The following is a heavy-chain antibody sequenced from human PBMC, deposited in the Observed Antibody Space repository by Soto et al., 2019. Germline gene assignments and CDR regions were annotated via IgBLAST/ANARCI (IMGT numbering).Heavy chain of an antibody. CDR3: AKDLRPDGVWDFDY. D-gene: IGHD4-17*01. J-gene: IGHJ4*02. CDR1: GFNFSSYA. CDR2: INSGGRT. V-gene: IGHV3-23*01. Sequence: AGGALRLSFAASGFNFSSYAITLVRQAPGKGLEWVSGINSGGRTYYAYSVKGRFTISRDDSKNTLYLQIISLRAEDTAVYYCAKDLRPDGVWDFDYWGQGTLVTSPQ.